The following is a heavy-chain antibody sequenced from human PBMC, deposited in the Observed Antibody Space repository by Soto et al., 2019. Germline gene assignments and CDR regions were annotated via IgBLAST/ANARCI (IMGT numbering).Heavy chain of an antibody. CDR2: IYYSGST. CDR3: AGGAVAGTRGWFDP. D-gene: IGHD6-19*01. Sequence: PSETLSLTCTVSGGSISSYYWSWIRQPPGKGLEWIGYIYYSGSTNYNPSLKSRATISVDTSKNQFSLKLSSVTAADTAVYYCAGGAVAGTRGWFDPWGQRTLVTVSS. CDR1: GGSISSYY. V-gene: IGHV4-59*01. J-gene: IGHJ5*02.